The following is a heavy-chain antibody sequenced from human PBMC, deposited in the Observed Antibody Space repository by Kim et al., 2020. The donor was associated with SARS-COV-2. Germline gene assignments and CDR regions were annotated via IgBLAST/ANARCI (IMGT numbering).Heavy chain of an antibody. V-gene: IGHV4-59*11. CDR3: ARVSPYDSSGSIDY. Sequence: SETLSLTCTVSGGSISSHYWSWIRQPPGKGLEWIGYIYYSGSTNYNPSLKSRVTITVDTSKNQFSLKLSSVTAADTAVYYCARVSPYDSSGSIDYWGQGT. D-gene: IGHD3-22*01. CDR2: IYYSGST. CDR1: GGSISSHY. J-gene: IGHJ4*02.